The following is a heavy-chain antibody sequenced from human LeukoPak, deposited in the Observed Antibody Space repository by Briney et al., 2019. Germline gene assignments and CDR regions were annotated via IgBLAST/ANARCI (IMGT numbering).Heavy chain of an antibody. CDR3: AKVPIAVAGTGAHYYYYMDV. J-gene: IGHJ6*03. CDR2: IRYDGSNK. CDR1: GFTFSSYG. D-gene: IGHD6-19*01. V-gene: IGHV3-30*02. Sequence: WGSLRLSCAASGFTFSSYGMHWVRQAPGKGLEWVAFIRYDGSNKYYADSVKGRFTISRDNSKNTLYLQMNSLRAEDTAVYYCAKVPIAVAGTGAHYYYYMDVWGKGTTVTISS.